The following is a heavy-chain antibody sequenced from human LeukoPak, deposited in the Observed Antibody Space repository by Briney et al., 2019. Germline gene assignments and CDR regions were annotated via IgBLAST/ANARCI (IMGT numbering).Heavy chain of an antibody. CDR2: IIPIFNTT. CDR1: GYTFTSYG. Sequence: ASVKVSCKASGYTFTSYGISWVRQAPGQGLAWMGGIIPIFNTTNYARRFQGRVTLTADKSTSTAYMELDSLRSEDTAIYYCARGAPRKSGFYDAFDIWAQGTMVTVSS. D-gene: IGHD1-14*01. V-gene: IGHV1-69*06. J-gene: IGHJ3*02. CDR3: ARGAPRKSGFYDAFDI.